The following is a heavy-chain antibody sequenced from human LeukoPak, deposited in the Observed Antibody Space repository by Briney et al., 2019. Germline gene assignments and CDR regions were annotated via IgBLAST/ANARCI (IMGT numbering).Heavy chain of an antibody. D-gene: IGHD3-22*01. Sequence: PGAYLRLSCAASGFTFSSYAMSWVRQAPRNGLEWVSAISGSGGSTYYAVSAKGRFTISRDNSKNTLYLQMNSLRAEGTAVYYCAKHLTYYYDSSGKREYFQHWGQGTLVTVSS. J-gene: IGHJ1*01. CDR2: ISGSGGST. V-gene: IGHV3-23*01. CDR3: AKHLTYYYDSSGKREYFQH. CDR1: GFTFSSYA.